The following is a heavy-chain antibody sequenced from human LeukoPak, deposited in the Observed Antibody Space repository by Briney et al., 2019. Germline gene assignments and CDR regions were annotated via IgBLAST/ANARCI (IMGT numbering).Heavy chain of an antibody. CDR2: FYISGST. V-gene: IGHV4-4*07. D-gene: IGHD4-11*01. Sequence: SETLSLTCTVSGGSISSYYWSWIRQPAGKGLEWIGRFYISGSTNYNPSLKSRVTMSVDTSKNQFSLRLNSVTAADTAVYYCARDFLLQSEGLFDYWGQGTLVTVSS. CDR1: GGSISSYY. CDR3: ARDFLLQSEGLFDY. J-gene: IGHJ4*02.